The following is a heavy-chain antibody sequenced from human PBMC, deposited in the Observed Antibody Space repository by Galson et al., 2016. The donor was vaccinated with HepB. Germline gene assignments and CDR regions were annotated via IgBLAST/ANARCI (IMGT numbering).Heavy chain of an antibody. CDR3: ARDCAYDFWSGCYNYGMDV. CDR2: ISSGGST. V-gene: IGHV3-66*01. Sequence: SLRLSCAASGFTVSSNYMSWVRQAPGKGLEWVSVISSGGSTYYEDSVKGRFTISRDNFKNTLYLQMNSLRAEDTAVYYCARDCAYDFWSGCYNYGMDVWGQGTTVT. D-gene: IGHD3-3*01. J-gene: IGHJ6*02. CDR1: GFTVSSNY.